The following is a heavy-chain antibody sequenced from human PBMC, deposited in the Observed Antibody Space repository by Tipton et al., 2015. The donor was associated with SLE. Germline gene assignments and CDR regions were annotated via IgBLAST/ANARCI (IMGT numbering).Heavy chain of an antibody. Sequence: TLSLTCTVSGYSISSGYYWGWIRQPPGKGLEWIGSIYHSGSTYYNPSLKSRVTISVDTSKNQFSLKLNSVTAADTAVYYCARDRGSSSTLGFDYWGQGTLVTVSS. CDR1: GYSISSGYY. CDR2: IYHSGST. V-gene: IGHV4-38-2*02. D-gene: IGHD6-6*01. J-gene: IGHJ4*02. CDR3: ARDRGSSSTLGFDY.